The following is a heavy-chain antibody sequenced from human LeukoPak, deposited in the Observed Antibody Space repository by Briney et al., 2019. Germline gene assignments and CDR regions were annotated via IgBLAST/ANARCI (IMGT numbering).Heavy chain of an antibody. J-gene: IGHJ4*02. V-gene: IGHV1-69*13. CDR1: GGTSSSYA. CDR3: ARVGITMVRGVSPGYYFDY. CDR2: IIPIFGTA. D-gene: IGHD3-10*01. Sequence: ASVKVSCKASGGTSSSYAISWVRQAPGQGLEWMGGIIPIFGTANYAQKFQGRVTITADESTSTAYMELSSLRSEDTAVYYCARVGITMVRGVSPGYYFDYWGQGTLVTVSS.